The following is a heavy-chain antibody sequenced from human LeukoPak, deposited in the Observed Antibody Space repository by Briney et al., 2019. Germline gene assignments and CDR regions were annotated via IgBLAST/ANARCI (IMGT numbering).Heavy chain of an antibody. D-gene: IGHD3-10*01. CDR1: EFTVSNSQ. Sequence: EGSLRLSCAASEFTVSNSQMSWVRQAPGKGLEWVSIIYGGGTTYYTDSVKGRFTISRDNSKNTLYLQMNSLRAEDTAVYYCATVRSYALDNWGQGTLVTVSS. J-gene: IGHJ4*02. V-gene: IGHV3-53*01. CDR2: IYGGGTT. CDR3: ATVRSYALDN.